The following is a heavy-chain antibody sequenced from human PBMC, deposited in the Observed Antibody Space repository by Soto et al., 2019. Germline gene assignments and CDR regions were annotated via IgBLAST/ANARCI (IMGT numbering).Heavy chain of an antibody. Sequence: PSETLSLTCTFSGVSISSSSYYWGWIRQPPGKGLEWIGSIYYSGSTYYNPSLKSRVTISVDTSKNQFSLKLSSVTAADTAVYYCASDFDILTGYSFQNFDYWGQGTLVTVSS. CDR1: GVSISSSSYY. CDR2: IYYSGST. D-gene: IGHD3-9*01. J-gene: IGHJ4*02. CDR3: ASDFDILTGYSFQNFDY. V-gene: IGHV4-39*01.